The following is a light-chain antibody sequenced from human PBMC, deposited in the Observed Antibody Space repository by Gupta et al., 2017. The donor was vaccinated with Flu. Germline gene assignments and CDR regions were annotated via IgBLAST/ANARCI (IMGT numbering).Light chain of an antibody. CDR2: LGS. Sequence: DSVMTQAPLSLPVTPGEPASISCTSSQSLLHSNGYMFVDWYLQKPGQPPQLLLFLGSNRASGVPDRFSGSGSGTDFTLKISRVEAEDVGVYSCMQALNTLTFGQGTRLEI. CDR1: QSLLHSNGYMF. CDR3: MQALNTLT. V-gene: IGKV2-28*01. J-gene: IGKJ5*01.